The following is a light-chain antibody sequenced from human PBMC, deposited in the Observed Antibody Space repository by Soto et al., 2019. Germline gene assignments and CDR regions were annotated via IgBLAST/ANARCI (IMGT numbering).Light chain of an antibody. V-gene: IGLV2-23*02. Sequence: QSVLTQPASVSGSPGRSITISCTGTSSDVGSYKLVSWYQQHPGKAPKLMIYEVSKRPSGVSNRFSGSKSGNTASLTISGLQAEDEADYYCCSYAGSSTSVFGGGTKLTVL. CDR1: SSDVGSYKL. J-gene: IGLJ2*01. CDR3: CSYAGSSTSV. CDR2: EVS.